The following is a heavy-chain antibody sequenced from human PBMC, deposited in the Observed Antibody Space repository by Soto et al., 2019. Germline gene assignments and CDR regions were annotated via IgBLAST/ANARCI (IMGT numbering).Heavy chain of an antibody. D-gene: IGHD2-15*01. J-gene: IGHJ4*02. CDR2: IYYSGST. Sequence: SETLSLTCTVSGGSTSSSSYYWGWIRQPPGKGLEWIGSIYYSGSTHYNPSLKSRVTISVDTSKNQFSLKLSSVTAADTAVYYCARHTPAISISDHWGQGTLVTVSS. CDR1: GGSTSSSSYY. CDR3: ARHTPAISISDH. V-gene: IGHV4-39*01.